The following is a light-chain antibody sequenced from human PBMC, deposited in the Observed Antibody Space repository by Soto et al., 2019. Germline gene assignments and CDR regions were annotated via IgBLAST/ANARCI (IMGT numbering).Light chain of an antibody. Sequence: QAALXQPASGSGSPVQSISISCTGTSSDVGGYNYVSWYQHQPGKAPKLVIFDVSGRPSGISNRFSGSKSGNTASLTISGLRPEEEVVYYCSSYPALTLYVFGTGTKVPVL. J-gene: IGLJ1*01. CDR2: DVS. CDR1: SSDVGGYNY. CDR3: SSYPALTLYV. V-gene: IGLV2-14*03.